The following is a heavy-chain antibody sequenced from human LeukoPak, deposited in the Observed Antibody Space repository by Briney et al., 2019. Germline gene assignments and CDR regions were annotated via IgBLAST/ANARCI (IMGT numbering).Heavy chain of an antibody. CDR1: GGSISSGGYY. V-gene: IGHV4-31*03. Sequence: SQTLPLTCTVSGGSISSGGYYWSWIRQHPGKGLEWIGYIYYSGSTYYNPSLKSRVTISVDTSKNQFSLKLSSVTAADTAVYYCARDSYDYNYYFDYWGQGTLVTVSS. CDR2: IYYSGST. CDR3: ARDSYDYNYYFDY. J-gene: IGHJ4*02. D-gene: IGHD1-1*01.